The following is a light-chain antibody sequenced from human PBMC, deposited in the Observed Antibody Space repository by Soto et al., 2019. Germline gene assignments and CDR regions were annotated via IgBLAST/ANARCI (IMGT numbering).Light chain of an antibody. J-gene: IGKJ3*01. CDR2: DAS. V-gene: IGKV3-11*01. Sequence: EIVLTQSPATLSLSPGERATLSCRASQSVSSYLAWYQQKPGQAPRLLIYDASNRANGIPARFSGSGSGTDFTLTISSLEPEDFAVYYCQQRSNWPLFTFGPGTKVDIK. CDR3: QQRSNWPLFT. CDR1: QSVSSY.